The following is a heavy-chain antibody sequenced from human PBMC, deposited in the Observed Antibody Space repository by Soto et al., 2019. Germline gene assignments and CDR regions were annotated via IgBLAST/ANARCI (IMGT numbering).Heavy chain of an antibody. J-gene: IGHJ5*02. V-gene: IGHV6-1*01. Sequence: SQTLSLTCAISGDSVSSDSAAWNWIRQSPSRGLECLRRTDYRSKRFHDYAVSVKSRIIINADTSKNQFSLQLTSVTPEDTAIYYCVRAPPVIGANWFDPWGQGTLVTVSS. D-gene: IGHD1-26*01. CDR1: GDSVSSDSAA. CDR2: TDYRSKRFH. CDR3: VRAPPVIGANWFDP.